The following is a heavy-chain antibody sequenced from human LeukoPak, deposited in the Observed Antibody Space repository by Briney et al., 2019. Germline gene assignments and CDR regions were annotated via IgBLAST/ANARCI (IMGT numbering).Heavy chain of an antibody. CDR2: IDPSDSYT. CDR3: ARRIPYYYYGMDV. CDR1: GSIFTSYW. Sequence: TGASLRISSKGSGSIFTSYWISWVRQMPGKGREWKGRIDPSDSYTNYSPSFQGHVTISADKSISTAYLQWSSLKASDTAMYYCARRIPYYYYGMDVWGQGTTVTVSS. J-gene: IGHJ6*02. V-gene: IGHV5-10-1*01.